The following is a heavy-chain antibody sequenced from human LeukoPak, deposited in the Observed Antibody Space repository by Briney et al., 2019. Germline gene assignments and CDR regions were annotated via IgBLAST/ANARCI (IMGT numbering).Heavy chain of an antibody. D-gene: IGHD3-10*01. CDR3: ARDGRYMVRGGIGWFDP. Sequence: SETLSLTCTVSGGSISSSSYYWGWIRQPPGKGLEWIGSIYYSGSTYYNPSLKSRVTISVDTSKNQFSLKLSSVTAADTAVYYCARDGRYMVRGGIGWFDPWGQGTLVTVSS. CDR1: GGSISSSSYY. J-gene: IGHJ5*02. V-gene: IGHV4-39*07. CDR2: IYYSGST.